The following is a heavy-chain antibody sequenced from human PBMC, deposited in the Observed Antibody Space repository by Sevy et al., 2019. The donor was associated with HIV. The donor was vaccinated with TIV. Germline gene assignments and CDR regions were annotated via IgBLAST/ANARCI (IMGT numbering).Heavy chain of an antibody. CDR3: ARDSRYSSAYYSYGMDV. CDR1: GFTVSSNY. D-gene: IGHD6-19*01. CDR2: IYSGGST. J-gene: IGHJ6*02. V-gene: IGHV3-53*01. Sequence: GGSLRLSCAASGFTVSSNYMSWVHQAPGKGLEWVSIIYSGGSTYYADSVKGRFTISRDNSKNTLYLQMNSLRAEDTAVYYCARDSRYSSAYYSYGMDVWGQGTTVTVSS.